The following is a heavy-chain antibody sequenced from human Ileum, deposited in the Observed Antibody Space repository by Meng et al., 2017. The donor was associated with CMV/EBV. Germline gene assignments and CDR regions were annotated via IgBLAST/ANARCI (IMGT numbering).Heavy chain of an antibody. CDR2: ISYDGSNK. D-gene: IGHD2-8*01. CDR3: AKELNGVWPGPFDY. Sequence: GGSLRLSCAASRFTFSSYAIHGVRQAPGKGLEWVAVISYDGSNKYYADSVKGRFTLSRDNSKNTLYLQMNSLRAEDTAVYYCAKELNGVWPGPFDYWGQGTLVTGAS. V-gene: IGHV3-30-3*02. CDR1: RFTFSSYA. J-gene: IGHJ4*02.